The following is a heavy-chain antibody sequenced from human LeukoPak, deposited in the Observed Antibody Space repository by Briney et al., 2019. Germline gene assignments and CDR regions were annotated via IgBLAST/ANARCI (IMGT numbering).Heavy chain of an antibody. Sequence: GESLKFSCKGSGYSFTSYWIGWVRQMPGKGLEWMGIIYPGDSATRYSPYLPVQVTTSAATSISTSYLQWTSLKASDPPLYYCARHYGSSGSKLAINEAFDIWGQGTMVTVSS. CDR3: ARHYGSSGSKLAINEAFDI. CDR1: GYSFTSYW. J-gene: IGHJ3*02. V-gene: IGHV5-51*01. D-gene: IGHD3-22*01. CDR2: IYPGDSAT.